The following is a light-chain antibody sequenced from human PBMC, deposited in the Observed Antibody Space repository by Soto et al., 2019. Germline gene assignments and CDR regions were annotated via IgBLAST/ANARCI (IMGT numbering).Light chain of an antibody. Sequence: DIQMTQSPSTLSASVGDRVTITCRASQSISSWLAWYQQKPGKAPKLLIYKASSLESGVPSRFSGSGSGTEFTRTISSLQPDDFATHYCQQYNSYSRTFGQGTKVDIK. CDR2: KAS. J-gene: IGKJ1*01. CDR3: QQYNSYSRT. CDR1: QSISSW. V-gene: IGKV1-5*03.